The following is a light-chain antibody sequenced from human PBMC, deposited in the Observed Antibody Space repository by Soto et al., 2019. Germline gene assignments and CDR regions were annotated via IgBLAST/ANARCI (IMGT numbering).Light chain of an antibody. Sequence: DIQMTQSPSTLSGSVGDSVTITCRASQTISSWLAWYQQKPGNAPKLLIYKASTLKSGVPSRFSGSGSVTEFTLTISSLQPDDFATYYCQQTYSTPRLTFGGGTKVDIK. CDR1: QTISSW. CDR3: QQTYSTPRLT. CDR2: KAS. V-gene: IGKV1-5*03. J-gene: IGKJ4*01.